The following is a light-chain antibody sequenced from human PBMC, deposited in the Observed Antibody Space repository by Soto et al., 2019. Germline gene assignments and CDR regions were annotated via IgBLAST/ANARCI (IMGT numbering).Light chain of an antibody. J-gene: IGLJ1*01. CDR1: SSDVGGYNF. CDR3: TSXXXSIXYV. V-gene: IGLV2-14*03. Sequence: QSVLTQPASVSGSPGQSITISCTGTSSDVGGYNFVPWYQHHPGKAPKLIIYDVSNRPSGVSNRFSGSKSGNTASLTISGLQAQXEADYYCTSXXXSIXYVFGTGTKVPV. CDR2: DVS.